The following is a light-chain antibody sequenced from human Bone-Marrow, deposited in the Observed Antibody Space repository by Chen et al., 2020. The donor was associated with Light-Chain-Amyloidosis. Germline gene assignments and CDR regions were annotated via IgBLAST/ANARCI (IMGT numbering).Light chain of an antibody. J-gene: IGLJ3*02. CDR3: QVWDRSSDRPV. CDR1: NIGSTS. Sequence: SYVLTQPSSVSVAPGQTATIACGGNNIGSTSVHWYQQTPGQAPLLVVYDDSDRPSGIPERWSGSNSGNTDNLTISRVEAGDEADYYCQVWDRSSDRPVFGGGTKLTVL. CDR2: DDS. V-gene: IGLV3-21*02.